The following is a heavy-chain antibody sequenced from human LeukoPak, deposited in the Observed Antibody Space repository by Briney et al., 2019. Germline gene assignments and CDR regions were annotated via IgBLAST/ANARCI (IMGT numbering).Heavy chain of an antibody. V-gene: IGHV3-30*03. D-gene: IGHD6-6*01. CDR1: GFTFRGYG. CDR3: ARETGSSVGSTDFDY. Sequence: SLRPSWSAPGFTFRGYGIHWVRPAPGKGLEWVAIISYDGNNKYYADSVKGRLTISRDNSKNTLYLQMHSLRAEDTALYYCARETGSSVGSTDFDYWGQGTLVTVSS. CDR2: ISYDGNNK. J-gene: IGHJ4*02.